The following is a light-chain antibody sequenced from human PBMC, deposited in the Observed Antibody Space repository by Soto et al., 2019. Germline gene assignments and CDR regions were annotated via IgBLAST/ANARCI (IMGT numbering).Light chain of an antibody. CDR1: SSDVGSYNL. CDR3: CSYAGSSTWI. CDR2: EVS. V-gene: IGLV2-23*02. Sequence: QCVLTQPASVSGSPGQSITISCTGTSSDVGSYNLVSWYQQHPGKAPKLMIYEVSKRPSGVSNRFSGSKSGNTASLTISGLQAEDEADYYCCSYAGSSTWIFGGGTKVTVL. J-gene: IGLJ2*01.